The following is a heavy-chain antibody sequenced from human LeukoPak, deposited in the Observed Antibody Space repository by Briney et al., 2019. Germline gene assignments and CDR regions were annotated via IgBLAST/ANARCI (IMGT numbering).Heavy chain of an antibody. J-gene: IGHJ4*02. CDR2: ISGSGGST. CDR3: AREAYYGSGRSRQPSPV. CDR1: GFTFSSYA. Sequence: GGSLRLSCAASGFTFSSYAMSWVRQAPGKGLEWVSAISGSGGSTYYADSVKGRFTISRDNSKNTLYLQMSSLRIDDTAVYYCAREAYYGSGRSRQPSPVWGQGTLVTVSS. V-gene: IGHV3-23*01. D-gene: IGHD3-10*01.